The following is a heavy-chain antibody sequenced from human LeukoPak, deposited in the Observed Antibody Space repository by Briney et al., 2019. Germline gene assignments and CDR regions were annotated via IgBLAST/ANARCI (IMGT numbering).Heavy chain of an antibody. CDR1: GYSFSGYY. CDR3: ARADFLYTGLAVATATRYTRMVTWFDP. V-gene: IGHV1-2*02. D-gene: IGHD2-2*02. Sequence: ASVKVSCKASGYSFSGYYIHWVRQAPGQGLEWMGWINPKSGGTQFKENFQGRVTMTRDSSISTAYLELSGLRSDDTAIYYCARADFLYTGLAVATATRYTRMVTWFDPWGQGTLVTVSS. J-gene: IGHJ5*02. CDR2: INPKSGGT.